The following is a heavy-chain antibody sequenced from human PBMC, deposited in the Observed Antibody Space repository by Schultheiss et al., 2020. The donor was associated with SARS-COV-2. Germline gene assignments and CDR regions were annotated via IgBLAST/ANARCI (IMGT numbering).Heavy chain of an antibody. V-gene: IGHV1-18*01. D-gene: IGHD2-2*01. CDR2: ISGYNGDT. CDR3: AREGGDMVVVIGGPPRYYYFMDV. Sequence: ASVKVSCQASGYTFSNFGISWVRQAPGQGLEWMGWISGYNGDTKYAQKIQGRVTMTTDTSTNTPYMELRSLTSDDTAVYYCAREGGDMVVVIGGPPRYYYFMDVWGKGTTVTVSS. J-gene: IGHJ6*03. CDR1: GYTFSNFG.